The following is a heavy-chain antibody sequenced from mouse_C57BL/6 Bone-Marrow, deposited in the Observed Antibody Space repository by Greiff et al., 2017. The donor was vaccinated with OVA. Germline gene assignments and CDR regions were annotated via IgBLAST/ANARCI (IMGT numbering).Heavy chain of an antibody. CDR1: GFTFSDYY. J-gene: IGHJ3*01. CDR2: ISNGGGST. CDR3: ASLAY. Sequence: EVKLVESGGGLVQPGGSLKLSCAASGFTFSDYYMYWVRQTPEKRLEWVAYISNGGGSTYYPDTVKGRFTISRDNAKNTRYLQMSRLKSEDTAMYYCASLAYWGQGTLVTVSA. V-gene: IGHV5-12*01.